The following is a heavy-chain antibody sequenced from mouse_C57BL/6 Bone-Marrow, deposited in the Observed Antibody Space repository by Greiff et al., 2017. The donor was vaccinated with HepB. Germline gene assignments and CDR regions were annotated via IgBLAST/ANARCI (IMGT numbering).Heavy chain of an antibody. Sequence: QVQLQQSGAELARPGASVKLSCKASGYTFTSYGISWVKQRTGQGLEWIGEIYPRSGNTYYNEKFKGKATLTADKSSSTAYMGLRSLTSEDSAVYFCASPFYYYGSLPSWFAYWGQGTLVTVSA. CDR1: GYTFTSYG. V-gene: IGHV1-81*01. CDR2: IYPRSGNT. J-gene: IGHJ3*01. D-gene: IGHD1-1*01. CDR3: ASPFYYYGSLPSWFAY.